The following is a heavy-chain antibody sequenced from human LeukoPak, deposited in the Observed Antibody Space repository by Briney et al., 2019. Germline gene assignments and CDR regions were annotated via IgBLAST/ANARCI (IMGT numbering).Heavy chain of an antibody. Sequence: GGSLRLSCAASGFTFSSYSMNWVRQAPGKGLEWVSSISSSSSYIYYADSVKGRFTISRDNAKNSLYLQMNSLRAEDTAVYYCARGEPAATPRGYWGQGTLVTVSS. D-gene: IGHD2-2*01. J-gene: IGHJ4*02. CDR3: ARGEPAATPRGY. CDR1: GFTFSSYS. CDR2: ISSSSSYI. V-gene: IGHV3-21*01.